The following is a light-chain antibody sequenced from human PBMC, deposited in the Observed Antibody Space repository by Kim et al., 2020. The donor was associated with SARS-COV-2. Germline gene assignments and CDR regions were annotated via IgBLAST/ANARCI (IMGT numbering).Light chain of an antibody. Sequence: AKRNCKSSQSVLYSSNNKNYLAWYQQKPGQPPKLRIYWASTRESGVPDRFSGSGSGTDFTLTISSLQAEDVAVYYCQQYYSTPLTFGGGTKVDIK. CDR2: WAS. CDR1: QSVLYSSNNKNY. J-gene: IGKJ4*01. V-gene: IGKV4-1*01. CDR3: QQYYSTPLT.